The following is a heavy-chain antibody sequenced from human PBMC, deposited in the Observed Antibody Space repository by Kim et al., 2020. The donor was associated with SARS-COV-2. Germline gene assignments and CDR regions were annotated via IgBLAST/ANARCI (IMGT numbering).Heavy chain of an antibody. CDR3: ARDRVPGIAVAGTPYY. CDR2: ISYDGSNK. V-gene: IGHV3-30-3*01. CDR1: GFTFSSYA. D-gene: IGHD6-19*01. J-gene: IGHJ4*01. Sequence: GGSLRLSCAASGFTFSSYAMHWVRQAPGKGLEWVAVISYDGSNKYYADSVKGRFTISRDNSKNTLYLQMNSLRAEDTAVYYCARDRVPGIAVAGTPYYWG.